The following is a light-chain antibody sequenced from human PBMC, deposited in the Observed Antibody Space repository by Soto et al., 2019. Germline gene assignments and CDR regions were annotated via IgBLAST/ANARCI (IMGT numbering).Light chain of an antibody. CDR1: QSVSRNY. J-gene: IGKJ1*01. CDR3: QNYDTSPT. V-gene: IGKV3-20*01. Sequence: EIVLTQSPCTLSLSAGERATLSCRASQSVSRNYLAWYQHKPGQAPTALIYGASNRATGVPDRFSGSGSGTDFTLTISRLEPEDFAVYYCQNYDTSPTFGQGTKV. CDR2: GAS.